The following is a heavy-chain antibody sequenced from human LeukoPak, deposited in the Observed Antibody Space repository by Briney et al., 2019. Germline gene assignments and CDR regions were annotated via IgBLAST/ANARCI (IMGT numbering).Heavy chain of an antibody. J-gene: IGHJ3*02. Sequence: SETLSLTCAVYGGSFSGYYWSWIRQPPGKGLEWIGEINHSGSTNYNPSLKSRVTISVDTSKNQFSLKLSSVTAADTAVYYCARDVDTPMVDAFDIWGQGTMVTVSS. CDR3: ARDVDTPMVDAFDI. D-gene: IGHD5-18*01. CDR1: GGSFSGYY. CDR2: INHSGST. V-gene: IGHV4-34*01.